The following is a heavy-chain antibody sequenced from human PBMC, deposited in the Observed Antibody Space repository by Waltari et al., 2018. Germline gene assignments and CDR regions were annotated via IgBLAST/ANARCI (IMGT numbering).Heavy chain of an antibody. Sequence: QVQLVESGGGVVQPGRSLRLSCAASGFTFSSYGMHWVRQAPGKGLEWVAVISYDGSNKYYADSVKGRFTISRDNSKNTLYLQMNSLRAEDTAVYYCATEPYSSSWYRDYWGQGTLVTVSS. CDR1: GFTFSSYG. D-gene: IGHD6-13*01. J-gene: IGHJ4*02. CDR3: ATEPYSSSWYRDY. V-gene: IGHV3-30*03. CDR2: ISYDGSNK.